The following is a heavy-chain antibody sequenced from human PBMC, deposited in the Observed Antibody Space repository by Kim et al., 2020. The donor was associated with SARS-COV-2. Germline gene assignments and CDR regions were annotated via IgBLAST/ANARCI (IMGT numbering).Heavy chain of an antibody. V-gene: IGHV3-23*01. D-gene: IGHD2-15*01. CDR1: GFTFSYYA. CDR3: AKCGGASGYSQIAY. J-gene: IGHJ4*02. Sequence: GGSLRLSCAVYGFTFSYYALSWVRQAPGKALEWVSVVSSSGDNTYYAGSVKGRFTISRDSSKNTMYLQMNSLRAEDTAVYYCAKCGGASGYSQIAYWGQG. CDR2: VSSSGDNT.